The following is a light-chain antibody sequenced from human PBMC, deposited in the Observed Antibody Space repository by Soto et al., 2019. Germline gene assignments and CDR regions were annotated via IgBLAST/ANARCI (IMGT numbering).Light chain of an antibody. CDR1: SSNIGAGYV. V-gene: IGLV1-40*01. J-gene: IGLJ3*02. Sequence: QSALTQPPSVSGAPGQRVTISCTGSSSNIGAGYVVHWYQQPPGTAPKLLIYGNSNRPSGVPDRFSGSKSGTSASLAITGLQAEDEADYYCQSYDSSLSGWVFGGGTKVTVL. CDR2: GNS. CDR3: QSYDSSLSGWV.